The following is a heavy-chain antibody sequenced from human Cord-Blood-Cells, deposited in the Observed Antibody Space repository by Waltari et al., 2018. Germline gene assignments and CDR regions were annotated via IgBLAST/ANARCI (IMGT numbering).Heavy chain of an antibody. CDR1: GYSFTSYW. D-gene: IGHD6-6*01. Sequence: EVQLVQSGAEVKKPGESLKIYCKGSGYSFTSYWSGWVRRMPGQGLEWMGIIYPGDSDTRYSPSFQGQVTISADKSISTAYLQWSSLKASDTAMYYCARRPISSSSWFDPWGQGTLVTVSS. CDR2: IYPGDSDT. V-gene: IGHV5-51*01. CDR3: ARRPISSSSWFDP. J-gene: IGHJ5*02.